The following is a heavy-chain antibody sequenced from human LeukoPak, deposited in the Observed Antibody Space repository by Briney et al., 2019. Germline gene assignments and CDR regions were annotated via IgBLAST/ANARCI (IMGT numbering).Heavy chain of an antibody. Sequence: GGSLRLSCAASGFTVSSSYMSWVRQAPGKGLEWVSLIYSGDSTYYADSVKGRFTISRDNSKNTLYLQMNSLRAEDTAVYYCARGYGGSWYSFDYWGQGTLVTVSS. J-gene: IGHJ4*02. CDR3: ARGYGGSWYSFDY. CDR1: GFTVSSSY. V-gene: IGHV3-66*01. CDR2: IYSGDST. D-gene: IGHD6-13*01.